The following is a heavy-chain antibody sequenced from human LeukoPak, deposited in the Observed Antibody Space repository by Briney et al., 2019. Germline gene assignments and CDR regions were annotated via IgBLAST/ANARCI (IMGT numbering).Heavy chain of an antibody. V-gene: IGHV3-66*01. D-gene: IGHD7-27*01. CDR1: GLTVSNNY. CDR2: IFSGGGT. J-gene: IGHJ4*02. Sequence: GGSLRLSCVVSGLTVSNNYMTWVRQAAWKRLEWVSLIFSGGGTYYADSVKGRFTISRDSSKNTLYLQMNSLRAEDTAVYYCAKGNWGSPTYYFDYWGQGTLVTVSS. CDR3: AKGNWGSPTYYFDY.